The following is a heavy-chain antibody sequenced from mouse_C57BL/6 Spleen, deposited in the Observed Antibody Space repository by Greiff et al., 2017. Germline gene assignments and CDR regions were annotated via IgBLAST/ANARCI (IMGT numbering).Heavy chain of an antibody. D-gene: IGHD1-1*01. V-gene: IGHV1-52*01. CDR2: IDPSDSET. Sequence: QVQLQQPVAELVRPGSSVKLSCKASGYTFTSYWMHWVKQRPIQGLEWIGNIDPSDSETHYNQKFKDKATLTVDKSSSTAYMQLSSLTSEDSAVYYCARAYGSSYAFDYWGQGTTLTASS. J-gene: IGHJ2*01. CDR1: GYTFTSYW. CDR3: ARAYGSSYAFDY.